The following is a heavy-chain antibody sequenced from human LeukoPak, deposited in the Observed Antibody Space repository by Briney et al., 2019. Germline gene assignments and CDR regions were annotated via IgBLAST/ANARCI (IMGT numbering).Heavy chain of an antibody. Sequence: ASVKVSCKASGYTFTSYYMHWVRQAPGQGLEWMGIINPSGGSTSYAQKFQGRVTMTRDTSTSTVYMELSSLRSEDTAVYYCARGTRPDRWLQSYFDYWGQGTLVTVSS. D-gene: IGHD5-24*01. CDR2: INPSGGST. CDR1: GYTFTSYY. CDR3: ARGTRPDRWLQSYFDY. V-gene: IGHV1-46*01. J-gene: IGHJ4*02.